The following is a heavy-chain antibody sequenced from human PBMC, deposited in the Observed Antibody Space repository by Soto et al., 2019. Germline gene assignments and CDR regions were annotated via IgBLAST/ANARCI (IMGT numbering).Heavy chain of an antibody. CDR1: GFTVSSTY. Sequence: EVQLVESGGDLVQPGGSLRLSCAASGFTVSSTYMTWVRQAPGKGLEWVSVIYSSGTTYYADSVKGRFTLSRDNSKNHSVSQIDSLRAEDTAVYYCGRNYYNDYWGQGTLVTVSS. CDR2: IYSSGTT. J-gene: IGHJ4*02. V-gene: IGHV3-66*01. CDR3: GRNYYNDY.